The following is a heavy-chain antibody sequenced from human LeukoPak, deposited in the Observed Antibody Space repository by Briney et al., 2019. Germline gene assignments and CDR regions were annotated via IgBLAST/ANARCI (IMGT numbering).Heavy chain of an antibody. Sequence: RASVKVSCKASGYTFTGYYMHWVRQAPGQGLEWMGWISPNSGGTTYAQNFQGRVTMTRDTSISTAYMELSRLRSDDTAVYYCAREYYDSSGYYSYYFDYWGQGTLVTVSS. CDR3: AREYYDSSGYYSYYFDY. CDR2: ISPNSGGT. V-gene: IGHV1-2*02. J-gene: IGHJ4*02. CDR1: GYTFTGYY. D-gene: IGHD3-22*01.